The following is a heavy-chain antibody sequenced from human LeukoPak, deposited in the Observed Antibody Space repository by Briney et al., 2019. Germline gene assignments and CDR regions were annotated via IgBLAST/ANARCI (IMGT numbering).Heavy chain of an antibody. D-gene: IGHD3-10*01. V-gene: IGHV4-59*01. CDR1: GGSFSGYY. Sequence: SETLSLTCAVYGGSFSGYYWSWIRQPPGKGLEWIGYIYYSGSTNYNPSLKSRVTISVDTSKNQFSLKLSSVTAADTAVYYCARVSDNYGSGSYYNWFDPWGQGTLVTVSS. CDR2: IYYSGST. CDR3: ARVSDNYGSGSYYNWFDP. J-gene: IGHJ5*02.